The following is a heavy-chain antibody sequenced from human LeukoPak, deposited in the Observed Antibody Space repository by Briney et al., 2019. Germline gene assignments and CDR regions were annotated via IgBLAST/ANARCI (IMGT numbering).Heavy chain of an antibody. CDR1: GGSISSSSYY. V-gene: IGHV4-39*07. CDR3: ARDLALRSPYYYYYYMDV. CDR2: INHSGST. Sequence: SETLSLTCTVSGGSISSSSYYWGWIRHPPGKGLECIVEINHSGSTNYNPSLKSRVTISVDTSKNQFSLKLSSVTAADTAVYYCARDLALRSPYYYYYYMDVWGKGTTVTVSS. J-gene: IGHJ6*03. D-gene: IGHD4-17*01.